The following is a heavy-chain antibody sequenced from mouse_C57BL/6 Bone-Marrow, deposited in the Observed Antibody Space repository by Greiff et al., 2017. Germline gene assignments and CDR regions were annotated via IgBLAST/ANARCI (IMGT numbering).Heavy chain of an antibody. CDR3: ARPYYSNYWYFDV. J-gene: IGHJ1*03. D-gene: IGHD2-5*01. Sequence: VQLQQPGAELVKPGASVKMSCKASGYTFTSYWITWVKQSPGQGLEWLGDIFPGSGSTNYNDKFKSKATLTGDTSSSTAYMQLSSLTSEDSAVYYCARPYYSNYWYFDVWGTGTTVTVSS. V-gene: IGHV1-55*01. CDR1: GYTFTSYW. CDR2: IFPGSGST.